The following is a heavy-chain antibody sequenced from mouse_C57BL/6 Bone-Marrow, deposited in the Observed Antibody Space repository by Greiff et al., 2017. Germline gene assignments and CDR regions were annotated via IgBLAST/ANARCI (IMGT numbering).Heavy chain of an antibody. CDR2: IWSDGST. D-gene: IGHD2-3*01. V-gene: IGHV2-6-1*01. J-gene: IGHJ4*01. CDR3: ARHTFYCNYSRDY. Sequence: VKLVESGPGLVAPSQSLSITCTVSGFSLTSYGVHWVRQPPGKGLEWLVVIWSDGSTTYTSALKSRLSISKDNSKSQVFLKMKILQTDDTAMYYWARHTFYCNYSRDYWGQGTSVTVSS. CDR1: GFSLTSYG.